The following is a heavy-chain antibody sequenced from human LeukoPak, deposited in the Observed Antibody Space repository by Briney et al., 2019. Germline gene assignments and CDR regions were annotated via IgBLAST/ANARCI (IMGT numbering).Heavy chain of an antibody. CDR3: AREGDSSSVGWFDP. CDR2: INHTGST. V-gene: IGHV4-34*01. CDR1: GGSLRLYY. Sequence: SETLSLPCALYGGSLRLYYWRWIRQSPRKGGEWVGEINHTGSTKYNPPLKSRVTISVDTPKNQFSLKLSSVTAADTAVYYCAREGDSSSVGWFDPWGQGTLVTVSS. D-gene: IGHD6-13*01. J-gene: IGHJ5*02.